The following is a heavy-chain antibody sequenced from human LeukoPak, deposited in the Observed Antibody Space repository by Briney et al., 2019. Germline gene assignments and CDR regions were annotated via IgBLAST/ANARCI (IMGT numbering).Heavy chain of an antibody. D-gene: IGHD1-26*01. Sequence: ASVKVSCKASGCTFTSYYMHWVRQAPGQGLEWMGIINPSGGSTSYAQKFQGRVTMTRDTSTSTVYMELSSLRSEDTAVYYCARVWLGGSQNHYNWFDPWGQGTLVTVSS. CDR3: ARVWLGGSQNHYNWFDP. CDR1: GCTFTSYY. CDR2: INPSGGST. V-gene: IGHV1-46*01. J-gene: IGHJ5*02.